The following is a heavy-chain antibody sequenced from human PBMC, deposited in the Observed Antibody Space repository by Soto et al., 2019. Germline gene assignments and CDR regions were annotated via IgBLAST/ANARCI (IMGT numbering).Heavy chain of an antibody. J-gene: IGHJ4*02. CDR3: ARGEDFYDSSGSGFDY. D-gene: IGHD3-22*01. CDR2: INPNSGGT. CDR1: GYPFTGYY. V-gene: IGHV1-2*02. Sequence: ASVKVCFKASGYPFTGYYMHLVRQAPGQGLEWMGWINPNSGGTNYAQKFQGRVTMTRDTSISTAYMELSRLRSDDTAVYYCARGEDFYDSSGSGFDYWGQGTMVTVSS.